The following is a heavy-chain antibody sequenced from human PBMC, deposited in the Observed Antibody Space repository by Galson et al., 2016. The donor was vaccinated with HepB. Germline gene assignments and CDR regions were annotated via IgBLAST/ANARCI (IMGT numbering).Heavy chain of an antibody. CDR3: AKGYYYDRSGNWIGAEYFQH. V-gene: IGHV3-23*01. Sequence: SLRLSCAASGFTFGSYAMSWVRQAPGKGLEWVSAISGSGGGTYYADSVKGRFTISRDNSKNTLYLQMNTLRAEDTAVYYCAKGYYYDRSGNWIGAEYFQHWGQGTLVTVSS. D-gene: IGHD3-22*01. J-gene: IGHJ1*01. CDR2: ISGSGGGT. CDR1: GFTFGSYA.